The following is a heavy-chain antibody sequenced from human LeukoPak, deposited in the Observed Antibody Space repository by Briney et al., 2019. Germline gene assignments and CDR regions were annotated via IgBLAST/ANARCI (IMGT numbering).Heavy chain of an antibody. Sequence: PSQTLSLTCTVSGGSISSGSYYWSWIRRPAGKGLEWIGRIYTSGSTNYNPSLKSRVTISVDTSKNQFSLKLSSVTAADTAVYYCAGRSGINWFDPWGQGTLVTVSS. CDR3: AGRSGINWFDP. CDR1: GGSISSGSYY. D-gene: IGHD3-3*01. J-gene: IGHJ5*02. CDR2: IYTSGST. V-gene: IGHV4-61*02.